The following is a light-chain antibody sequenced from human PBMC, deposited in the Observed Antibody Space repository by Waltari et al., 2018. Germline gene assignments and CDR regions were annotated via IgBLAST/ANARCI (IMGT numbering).Light chain of an antibody. CDR2: DAS. Sequence: EIVLTQSPVTLSLSPGERATLSCRASQSVVIFLAWYQQKRGQAPRLLIYDASNRATGIPARFSGSGSGTDFTLTISGLEPEDFAVYYCQQRSNWPPLTFGGGTKVEIK. J-gene: IGKJ4*01. CDR3: QQRSNWPPLT. V-gene: IGKV3-11*01. CDR1: QSVVIF.